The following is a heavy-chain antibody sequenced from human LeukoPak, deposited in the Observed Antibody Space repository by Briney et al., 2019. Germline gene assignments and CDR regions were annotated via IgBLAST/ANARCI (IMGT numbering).Heavy chain of an antibody. CDR3: AGGLAYSYGYGIDY. CDR1: GFTFSSYW. V-gene: IGHV3-7*01. J-gene: IGHJ4*02. Sequence: GSLRLSCAASGFTFSSYWMSWVRQAPGKGLEWVANIKQDGSEKHYLDSVKGRFTISRDNSKNTLYLQMNGLRAEDTALYYCAGGLAYSYGYGIDYWGQGTLVTVSS. CDR2: IKQDGSEK. D-gene: IGHD5-18*01.